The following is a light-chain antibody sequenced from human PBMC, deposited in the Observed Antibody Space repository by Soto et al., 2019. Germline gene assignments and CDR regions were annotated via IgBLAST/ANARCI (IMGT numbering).Light chain of an antibody. CDR2: LNSDGSH. J-gene: IGLJ2*01. Sequence: QSVLTQSPSASASLGASVKLTCTLSSGHSSYAIAWHQQQPEKGPRYLMKLNSDGSHSKGDGIHDRFSGSSSGAERYLTISSLQSEDEADYYCQTWVTGIQIFGGGTKLTVL. CDR3: QTWVTGIQI. V-gene: IGLV4-69*01. CDR1: SGHSSYA.